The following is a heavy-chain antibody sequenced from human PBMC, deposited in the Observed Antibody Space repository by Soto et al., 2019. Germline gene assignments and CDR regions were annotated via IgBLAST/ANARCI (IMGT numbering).Heavy chain of an antibody. CDR1: GFTFTNYN. V-gene: IGHV3-21*01. D-gene: IGHD4-17*01. CDR3: ARGDDYGDYAVIPYYMDV. Sequence: EGQLVESGGGLVKPGGSLRLSCAASGFTFTNYNMNWVRQAPGKGLEWVSSISSRGRYIFYADSVKGRFTISRDNPQNSLSLQMNSLGAEDTAVYHCARGDDYGDYAVIPYYMDVWGKGTTVTVSS. J-gene: IGHJ6*03. CDR2: ISSRGRYI.